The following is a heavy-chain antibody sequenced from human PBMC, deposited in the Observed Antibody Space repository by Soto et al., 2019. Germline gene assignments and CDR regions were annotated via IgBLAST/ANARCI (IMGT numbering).Heavy chain of an antibody. CDR2: ISSSSSTI. CDR3: ARENWNDLFDY. D-gene: IGHD1-1*01. Sequence: PGGSLRLSCAASGFTFSSYGRNWVRQAPGKGLEWVSYISSSSSTIYYADSVKGRFTISRDNAKNSLYLQMNSLRAEDTAVYYCARENWNDLFDYWGQGTLVTVSS. CDR1: GFTFSSYG. V-gene: IGHV3-48*01. J-gene: IGHJ4*02.